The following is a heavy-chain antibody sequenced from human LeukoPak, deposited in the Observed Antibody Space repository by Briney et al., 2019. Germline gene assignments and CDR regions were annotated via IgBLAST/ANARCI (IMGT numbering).Heavy chain of an antibody. J-gene: IGHJ3*02. D-gene: IGHD3-16*02. CDR2: IWYGGSNK. CDR1: GFTFSSYG. CDR3: ARGGTMYYDYVWGSYRPDAFDI. Sequence: GGSLRLSCAASGFTFSSYGMHWVRQAPGKGLEWVAVIWYGGSNKYYADSVKGRFTISRDNSKNTLYLQMNSLREEDTAVYYCARGGTMYYDYVWGSYRPDAFDIWGQGTMVTVSS. V-gene: IGHV3-33*01.